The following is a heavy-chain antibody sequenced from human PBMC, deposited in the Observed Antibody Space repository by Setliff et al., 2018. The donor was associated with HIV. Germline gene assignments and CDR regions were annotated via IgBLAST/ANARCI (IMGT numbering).Heavy chain of an antibody. CDR2: ISAYNGNT. CDR3: ARVGILLWFGELTEAPLDY. CDR1: GYTFTSYG. Sequence: GASVKVSCKASGYTFTSYGISWVRQAPGQGLEWMGWISAYNGNTNYAQKLQSRVTMTTDTSTSTAYMELRSLRSDDTAVYYCARVGILLWFGELTEAPLDYWGQGTLVTVSS. D-gene: IGHD3-10*01. V-gene: IGHV1-18*01. J-gene: IGHJ4*02.